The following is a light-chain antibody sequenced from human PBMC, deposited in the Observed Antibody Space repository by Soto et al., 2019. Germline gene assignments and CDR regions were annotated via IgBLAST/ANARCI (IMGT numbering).Light chain of an antibody. Sequence: VLAKSPDTVACCTGEGATLSCRASRGISSNLAWYQHKPGQTPRLLIYDTSTRATGVPTRFSGSRSGAEFTLTINSLQSEDFAVYYCQPYNNWPLTFGGGTKVDI. J-gene: IGKJ4*01. CDR1: RGISSN. V-gene: IGKV3-15*01. CDR3: QPYNNWPLT. CDR2: DTS.